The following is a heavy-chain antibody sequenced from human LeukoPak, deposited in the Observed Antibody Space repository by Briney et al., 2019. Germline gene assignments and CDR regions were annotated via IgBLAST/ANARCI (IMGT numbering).Heavy chain of an antibody. V-gene: IGHV3-30*18. CDR2: ISYDGSNK. D-gene: IGHD2-2*01. Sequence: PGGSLRLFCAASGFTFSSYGMHWVRHAPGKGREEVTVISYDGSNKYYADSVKRRFTISRDNYKNTLYLQMNSLRAEDTAVYYCAKVLQLRDDYYYYGMDVWGKGTTVTVSS. CDR3: AKVLQLRDDYYYYGMDV. CDR1: GFTFSSYG. J-gene: IGHJ6*04.